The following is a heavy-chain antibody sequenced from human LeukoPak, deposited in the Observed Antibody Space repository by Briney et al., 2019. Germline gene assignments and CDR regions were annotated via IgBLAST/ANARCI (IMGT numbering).Heavy chain of an antibody. V-gene: IGHV4-30-2*01. CDR2: IYDRGPA. CDR3: ARSRQASGLFSS. D-gene: IGHD3-10*01. J-gene: IGHJ5*02. Sequence: PSETLSLTCTVSGYAIISGGFSWNWIRQPPGKGLEWIGCIYDRGPAHYNPSLKSRFTISVDRPKNQFFLDVTSLTAADTAVYYCARSRQASGLFSSWGQGTLVVVSS. CDR1: GYAIISGGFS.